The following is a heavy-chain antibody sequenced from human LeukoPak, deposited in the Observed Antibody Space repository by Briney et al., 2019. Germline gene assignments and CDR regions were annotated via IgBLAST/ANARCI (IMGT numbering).Heavy chain of an antibody. Sequence: SETLSLTCAVYGGSFSGYYWSWIRQPPGKGLEWIGEINHSGSTNYNPSLKSRVTISVDTSKNHFSLKLSSVTAADTAVYYCARESVVRGVIITYYYYMDVWGKGTTVTVSS. V-gene: IGHV4-34*01. CDR1: GGSFSGYY. CDR2: INHSGST. CDR3: ARESVVRGVIITYYYYMDV. D-gene: IGHD3-10*01. J-gene: IGHJ6*03.